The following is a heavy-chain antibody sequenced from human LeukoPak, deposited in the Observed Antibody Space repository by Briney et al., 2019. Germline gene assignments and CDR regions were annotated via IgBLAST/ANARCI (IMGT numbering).Heavy chain of an antibody. V-gene: IGHV1-2*02. J-gene: IGHJ4*02. Sequence: ASVKVSCKASGYTFTGSYMHWVRQAPGHGLEWMGWINPNNGGTNYGQKFQGRVTMTWDTSISTAYMELSRLTSDDPAVYYCGRGSDGGNWFDYWGQGALVTVSS. CDR3: GRGSDGGNWFDY. CDR1: GYTFTGSY. D-gene: IGHD4-23*01. CDR2: INPNNGGT.